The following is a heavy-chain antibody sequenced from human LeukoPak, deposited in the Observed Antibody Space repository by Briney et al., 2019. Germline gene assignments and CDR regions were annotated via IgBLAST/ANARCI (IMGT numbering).Heavy chain of an antibody. J-gene: IGHJ4*02. CDR1: GGAINNGAYY. Sequence: PSETLSLTCTVSGGAINNGAYYWSWIRQPPGKDLEWIGYIYPSGNTFYNPSLLSRLTISIERSKNQFSLRLSSVTAADTAIYYCAKLDGDKRLFDYWGRGTLVTVSS. CDR2: IYPSGNT. V-gene: IGHV4-30-2*01. D-gene: IGHD3-3*02. CDR3: AKLDGDKRLFDY.